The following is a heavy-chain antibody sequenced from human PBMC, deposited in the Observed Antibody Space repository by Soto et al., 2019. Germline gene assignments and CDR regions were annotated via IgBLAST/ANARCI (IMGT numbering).Heavy chain of an antibody. CDR3: ARNGSS. J-gene: IGHJ5*02. CDR1: GVSIINTTYY. Sequence: SETLSLTCNVSGVSIINTTYYWGWIRQPPGKGLEWIGTVYFDGTTFYNPSLKSRLIIAVDTSKNQFSLSLTSVTSADTAFCYCARNGSSWGQGTLVTVSS. CDR2: VYFDGTT. V-gene: IGHV4-39*01.